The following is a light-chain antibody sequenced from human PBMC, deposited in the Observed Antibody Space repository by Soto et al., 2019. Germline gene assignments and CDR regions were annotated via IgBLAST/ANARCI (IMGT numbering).Light chain of an antibody. J-gene: IGKJ1*01. CDR2: GAS. Sequence: EIVLTQSPVTLSLSPGERATLSCMASQSVSNNYLARYQQKPGQAPRLLIYGASNRATGIPDRFSGSGSGTDFTLTISRLEPEDFAVYYCQQYGSSGTFGQGTKVDIK. CDR1: QSVSNNY. V-gene: IGKV3-20*01. CDR3: QQYGSSGT.